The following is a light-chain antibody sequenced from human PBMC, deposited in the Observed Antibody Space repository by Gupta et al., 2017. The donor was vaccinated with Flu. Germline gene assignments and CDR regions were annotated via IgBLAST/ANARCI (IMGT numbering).Light chain of an antibody. V-gene: IGKV1-5*03. CDR2: KSS. CDR3: QQYKTGPWT. Sequence: DVQMTQSPSTLSASIGDRVTVTCRASQSISGWLAWFQQKPGKAPKLLIYKSSSLENGVSSRFSGSGSATEFTLTITNLQPDDSAVYYCQQYKTGPWTFGQGTKVEIK. CDR1: QSISGW. J-gene: IGKJ1*01.